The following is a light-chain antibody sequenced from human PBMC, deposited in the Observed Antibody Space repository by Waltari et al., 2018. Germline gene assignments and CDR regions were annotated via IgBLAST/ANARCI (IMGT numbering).Light chain of an antibody. V-gene: IGKV3-11*01. CDR1: HSINNF. Sequence: EIVLTQSPATLSLSPGDSATLAGRTSHSINNFLAWYKQNPGRAPRLLIYDATTRATGIPARFSGSGSEIDFTLTISGLEPEDFAVYYCQQRTNWRFGQGTKLDIK. CDR3: QQRTNWR. CDR2: DAT. J-gene: IGKJ2*01.